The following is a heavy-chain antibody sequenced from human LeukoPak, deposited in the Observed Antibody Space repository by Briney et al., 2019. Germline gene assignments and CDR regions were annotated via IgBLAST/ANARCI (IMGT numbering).Heavy chain of an antibody. V-gene: IGHV1-2*02. D-gene: IGHD3-3*01. J-gene: IGHJ4*02. Sequence: GASVKVSCKVSGYTLTELSMHWVRQAPGQGLEWMGWINPNSGGTNYAQKFQGRVTMTRDTSISTAYMELSRLRSDDTAVYYCARVITIFGVVIRCPDYWGQGTLVTVSS. CDR3: ARVITIFGVVIRCPDY. CDR1: GYTLTELS. CDR2: INPNSGGT.